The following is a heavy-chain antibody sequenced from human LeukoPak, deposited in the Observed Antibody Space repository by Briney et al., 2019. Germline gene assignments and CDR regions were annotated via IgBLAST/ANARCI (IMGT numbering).Heavy chain of an antibody. Sequence: ASVTVSCTASGYTFTGYYMHWVRQAPGQGLEWMGWINPNSGGTNYAQKFQGWVTMTRDTSISTAYMELSRLRSDDTAVYYCARSMEQLDYYYYYGMDVWGQGTTVTVSS. CDR3: ARSMEQLDYYYYYGMDV. V-gene: IGHV1-2*04. D-gene: IGHD6-13*01. CDR2: INPNSGGT. CDR1: GYTFTGYY. J-gene: IGHJ6*02.